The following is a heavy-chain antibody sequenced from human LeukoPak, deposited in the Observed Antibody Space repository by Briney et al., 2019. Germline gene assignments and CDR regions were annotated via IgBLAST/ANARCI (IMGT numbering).Heavy chain of an antibody. Sequence: MPSETLSLTCAVYGGSFSGYYWSWIRQPPGKGLEWIGEINHSGSTNYNPSLKSRVTISVDTSKNQFSLKLSSVTAADTAVYYCTRGLWFDPWGRGTLVTVSS. CDR2: INHSGST. J-gene: IGHJ5*02. V-gene: IGHV4-34*01. CDR1: GGSFSGYY. CDR3: TRGLWFDP.